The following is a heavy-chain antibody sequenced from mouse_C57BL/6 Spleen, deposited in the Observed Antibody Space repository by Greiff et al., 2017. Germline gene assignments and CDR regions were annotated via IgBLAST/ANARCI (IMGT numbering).Heavy chain of an antibody. CDR2: IDPSDSYT. CDR3: ASSDYDYGRWFAY. Sequence: QVQLQQPGAELVMPGASVKLSCKASGYTFTSYWMHWVKQRPGQGLEWIGEIDPSDSYTNYNQKFKGKSTLTVDKSSSTAYMQLSSLTSEDSAVYYCASSDYDYGRWFAYWGQGTLVTVSA. D-gene: IGHD2-4*01. J-gene: IGHJ3*01. V-gene: IGHV1-69*01. CDR1: GYTFTSYW.